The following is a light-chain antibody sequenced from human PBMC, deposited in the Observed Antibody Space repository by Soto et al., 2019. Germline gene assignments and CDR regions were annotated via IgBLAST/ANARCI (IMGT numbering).Light chain of an antibody. V-gene: IGKV1-13*02. J-gene: IGKJ5*01. CDR1: QGISSA. Sequence: AIQLTQSPSSLSASVGDRVTITCRASQGISSALAWYQQKPGKAPKLLIYDASSLESGVPSRFSGSGSGTDFTLTISSLQPEDYATYYCQHFNSYLLPFGQGTRLEIK. CDR2: DAS. CDR3: QHFNSYLLP.